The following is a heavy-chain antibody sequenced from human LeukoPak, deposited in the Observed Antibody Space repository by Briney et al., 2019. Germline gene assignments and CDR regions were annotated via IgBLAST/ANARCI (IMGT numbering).Heavy chain of an antibody. V-gene: IGHV1-46*01. J-gene: IGHJ4*02. CDR3: ARVLEQQLVGDLYYFDY. D-gene: IGHD6-13*01. CDR2: INPSGGGT. CDR1: GYTFTNYY. Sequence: ASVKVSCKASGYTFTNYYMHWVRQAPGQGLEWMGIINPSGGGTGYAQKFQGRVTMTRDTSTSTVYMELSSLRSEDTAVYYCARVLEQQLVGDLYYFDYWGQGTLVTVSS.